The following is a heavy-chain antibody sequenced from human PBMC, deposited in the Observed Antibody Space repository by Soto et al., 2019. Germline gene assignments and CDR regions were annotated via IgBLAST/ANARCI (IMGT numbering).Heavy chain of an antibody. CDR1: GGFISNGDYH. CDR2: TYPSGST. Sequence: SETLSLTCTVSGGFISNGDYHWSWIRQPPGKGLEWIGYTYPSGSTYYNASLRSRVTISIDASKNQFSLKLNSVTAADTAVYYCAREGGYDSPHGCWGQGTLVT. J-gene: IGHJ4*02. D-gene: IGHD5-12*01. CDR3: AREGGYDSPHGC. V-gene: IGHV4-30-4*01.